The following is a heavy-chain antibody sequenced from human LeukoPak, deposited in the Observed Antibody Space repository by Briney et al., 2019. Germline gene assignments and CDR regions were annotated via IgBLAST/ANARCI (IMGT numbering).Heavy chain of an antibody. CDR2: INPSGGST. V-gene: IGHV1-46*01. J-gene: IGHJ5*02. CDR1: GYTFTSYY. Sequence: ASVKVSCKASGYTFTSYYMHWVRQAPGQGLEWMGIINPSGGSTSYAQKLQGRVTMTTDTSTSTAYMELRSLRSDDTAVYYCARDPRPRLPASWIDPWGQGTLVTVSS. CDR3: ARDPRPRLPASWIDP. D-gene: IGHD2-2*01.